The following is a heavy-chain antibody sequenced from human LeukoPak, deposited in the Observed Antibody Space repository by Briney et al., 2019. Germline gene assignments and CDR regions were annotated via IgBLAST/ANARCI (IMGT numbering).Heavy chain of an antibody. CDR2: IIPIFGTA. D-gene: IGHD1-1*01. J-gene: IGHJ3*02. V-gene: IGHV1-69*13. CDR1: GGTFSSYA. Sequence: GASVKVSCKASGGTFSSYAISWVRQAPGQGLEWMGGIIPIFGTANYAQKFQGRVSITADESTSTAYMELSSLRSEDTAVYYCARTGYSGSAFDIWGQGTMVTVSS. CDR3: ARTGYSGSAFDI.